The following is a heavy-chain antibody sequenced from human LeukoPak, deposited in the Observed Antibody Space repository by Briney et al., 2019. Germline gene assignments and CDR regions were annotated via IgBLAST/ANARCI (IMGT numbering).Heavy chain of an antibody. CDR1: GFTFSSYG. J-gene: IGHJ4*02. Sequence: GGSLRLSCAASGFTFSSYGMHWVRQAPGKGLEWVAVISYDGSNKYYADSVKGRFTISRDNSKNTLYLQMNSLRAEDTAVYYCARDWYDFWSGYYTRGYFDYWGQGTLVTVSS. CDR2: ISYDGSNK. V-gene: IGHV3-30*03. D-gene: IGHD3-3*01. CDR3: ARDWYDFWSGYYTRGYFDY.